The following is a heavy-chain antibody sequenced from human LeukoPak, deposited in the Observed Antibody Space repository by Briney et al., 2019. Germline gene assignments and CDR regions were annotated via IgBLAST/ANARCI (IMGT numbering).Heavy chain of an antibody. CDR2: ISPKSGAL. V-gene: IGHV1-2*02. CDR3: AREGNSPDGDFDY. J-gene: IGHJ4*02. D-gene: IGHD3-16*01. CDR1: GYTFTGYY. Sequence: GASVKVSCKASGYTFTGYYIHWVRQAAGQGLEWMGWISPKSGALNYARKFQGRVTVTRDTSINTAYMELARLRSDDTAIYYFAREGNSPDGDFDYWGQGTLVTVSS.